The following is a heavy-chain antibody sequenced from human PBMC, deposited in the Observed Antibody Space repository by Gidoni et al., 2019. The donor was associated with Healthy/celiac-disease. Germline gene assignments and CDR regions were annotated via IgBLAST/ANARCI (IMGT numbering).Heavy chain of an antibody. D-gene: IGHD6-6*01. CDR2: ISYDGSNK. CDR3: ATLVAFDI. Sequence: QVQLVESGGGVVQPGRSLSLSCAASGFTFSSYGMHWVRQAPGKGLEWVAVISYDGSNKYYADSVKGRFTISRDNSKNTLYLQMNSLRAEDTAVYYCATLVAFDIWGQGTMVTVSS. V-gene: IGHV3-30*03. J-gene: IGHJ3*02. CDR1: GFTFSSYG.